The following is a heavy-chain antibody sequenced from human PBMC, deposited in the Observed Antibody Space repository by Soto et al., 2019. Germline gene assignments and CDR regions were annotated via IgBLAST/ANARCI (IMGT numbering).Heavy chain of an antibody. D-gene: IGHD3-3*01. V-gene: IGHV3-23*01. Sequence: EVQLLESGGGLLQPGGSLRLSCAASGFTFSNYAMSWVRQAPVKGLEWVSDISGGGDSTYYEDSVKGRFTISRDNSRYMLYLQMNSLRAEDTAVYYCAKVSNFWSGSFDCWGQGTLVTVSS. J-gene: IGHJ4*02. CDR3: AKVSNFWSGSFDC. CDR1: GFTFSNYA. CDR2: ISGGGDST.